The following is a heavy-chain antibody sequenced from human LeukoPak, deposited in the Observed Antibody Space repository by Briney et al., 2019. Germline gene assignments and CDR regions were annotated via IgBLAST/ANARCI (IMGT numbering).Heavy chain of an antibody. CDR3: ARDGYPDGAGNWFDP. V-gene: IGHV3-33*01. CDR1: GFTFSSYG. J-gene: IGHJ5*02. Sequence: GGSLRLSCAASGFTFSSYGMHWVRQAPGKGLDGVAVIWYDGSNKYYADSVKGRFTISRDNSKNTLYLQMNSLRAEDTAVYYCARDGYPDGAGNWFDPWGQGTLVTVSS. D-gene: IGHD5-12*01. CDR2: IWYDGSNK.